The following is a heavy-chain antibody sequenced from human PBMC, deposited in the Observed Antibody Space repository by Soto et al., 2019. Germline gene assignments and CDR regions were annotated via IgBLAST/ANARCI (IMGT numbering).Heavy chain of an antibody. CDR1: GFTFSSYA. CDR3: ARALPVAKGGFDP. V-gene: IGHV3-23*01. J-gene: IGHJ5*02. D-gene: IGHD2-2*01. CDR2: ISGNGADT. Sequence: QAGGSLRLSCAASGFTFSSYAMSWARQAPGKGLEWVSAISGNGADTSYADSVRGRFTISRDNSKNTLYLQMNSLRAEDTAVYYCARALPVAKGGFDPWGQGTLVTVSS.